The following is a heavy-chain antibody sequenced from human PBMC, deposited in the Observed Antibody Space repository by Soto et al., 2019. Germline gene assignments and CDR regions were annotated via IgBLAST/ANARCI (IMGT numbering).Heavy chain of an antibody. D-gene: IGHD3-3*01. CDR2: IYYSGST. CDR3: ARWWSGSRQGFDP. Sequence: QVQLQESGPGLVKPSQTLSLTCTVSGGSISSGDYYWSWIRQHTGKGLEWIGYIYYSGSTYYNPSLKSRVTISVETSKNQFSLKLSSVTAADTAVYYCARWWSGSRQGFDPWGQGTLVTVSS. CDR1: GGSISSGDYY. V-gene: IGHV4-31*03. J-gene: IGHJ5*02.